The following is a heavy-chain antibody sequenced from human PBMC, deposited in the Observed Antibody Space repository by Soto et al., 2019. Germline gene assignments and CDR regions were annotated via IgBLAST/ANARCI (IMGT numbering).Heavy chain of an antibody. D-gene: IGHD1-26*01. Sequence: QLQLQESGSGLVKPSQTLSLTCAVSGGSISSGGYSWSWIRQPPGKGLEWIGYIYHSGSTYYNPSLKSRVTISVDRSKNQFSLKLSSVTAADTAVYYCARGARYYRMNFDYWGQGTLVTVSS. CDR2: IYHSGST. J-gene: IGHJ4*02. V-gene: IGHV4-30-2*01. CDR1: GGSISSGGYS. CDR3: ARGARYYRMNFDY.